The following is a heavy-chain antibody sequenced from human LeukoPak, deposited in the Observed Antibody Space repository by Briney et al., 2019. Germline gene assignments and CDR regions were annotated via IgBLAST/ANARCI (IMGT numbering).Heavy chain of an antibody. V-gene: IGHV1-18*04. D-gene: IGHD3-9*01. Sequence: ASVTVSCKASGYTFTSYGMSWVRQAPGQGLEWMGWIGAYNGNTNYAQKLQGRVTMTTDTSTSTAYMELRSLRSDDTAVYYCARMALTLAWFDPWGQGTLVTVSS. CDR3: ARMALTLAWFDP. CDR2: IGAYNGNT. CDR1: GYTFTSYG. J-gene: IGHJ5*02.